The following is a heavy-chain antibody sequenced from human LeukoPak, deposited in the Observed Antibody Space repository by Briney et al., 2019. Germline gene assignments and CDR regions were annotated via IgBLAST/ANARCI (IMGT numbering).Heavy chain of an antibody. J-gene: IGHJ4*02. CDR2: IGSNSDII. V-gene: IGHV3-48*04. CDR1: GFTFSRCS. Sequence: PGGSLRLSCAASGFTFSRCSMNWVRQAPGKGLEWVSHIGSNSDIIYYADSVRGRFTISRDNAKNSLFLQMNSLRAEDTAVYSCARARLVWTKYFDCWGQGTLVTVSS. D-gene: IGHD2-8*01. CDR3: ARARLVWTKYFDC.